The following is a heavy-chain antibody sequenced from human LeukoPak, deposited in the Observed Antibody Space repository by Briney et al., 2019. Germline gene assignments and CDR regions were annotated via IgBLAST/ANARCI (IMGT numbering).Heavy chain of an antibody. CDR3: AILRDYYDSSGTFDY. V-gene: IGHV1-24*01. J-gene: IGHJ4*02. Sequence: GASVKVSCKVSGYTLTELSMHWVRQAPGKGLEWMGGFDPEDGETIYAQKFQGRVTMTEDTSTDTAYMELSSLRSEDTAVYYCAILRDYYDSSGTFDYWGQGTLVTVSS. D-gene: IGHD3-22*01. CDR1: GYTLTELS. CDR2: FDPEDGET.